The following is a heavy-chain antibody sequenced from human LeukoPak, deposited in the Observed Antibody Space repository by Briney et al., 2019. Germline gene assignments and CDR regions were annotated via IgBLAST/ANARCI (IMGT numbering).Heavy chain of an antibody. CDR3: SRRRIIITFGGVIADLYYFDY. V-gene: IGHV4-34*01. Sequence: SETLSLTCAVYGGSFSGYYWSWIRQPPGKGLEWIGEINHSGSTNYNPSLKSRVTISIDTSKNQFSLKLSSVTAADTAVYYFSRRRIIITFGGVIADLYYFDYWGQGTLVTVSS. D-gene: IGHD3-16*02. CDR2: INHSGST. J-gene: IGHJ4*02. CDR1: GGSFSGYY.